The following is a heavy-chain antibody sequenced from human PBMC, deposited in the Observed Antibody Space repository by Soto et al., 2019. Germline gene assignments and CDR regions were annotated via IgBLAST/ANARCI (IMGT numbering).Heavy chain of an antibody. J-gene: IGHJ6*02. D-gene: IGHD1-7*01. CDR2: INAGNGNT. V-gene: IGHV1-3*01. Sequence: QVQLVQSGAEVKKPGASVKVSCKASGYTFTSYAMHWVRQAPGQRLEWMGWINAGNGNTKYSQKFQGRVTITRDTSASTAYMELSSLRSEDTAVYYCARDGGELYYYYYYGMDVWGQGTTVTVSS. CDR3: ARDGGELYYYYYYGMDV. CDR1: GYTFTSYA.